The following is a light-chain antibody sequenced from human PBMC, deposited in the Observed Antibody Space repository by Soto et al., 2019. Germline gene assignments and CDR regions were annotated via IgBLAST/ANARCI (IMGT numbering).Light chain of an antibody. CDR3: CSYAGSDNWV. J-gene: IGLJ3*02. Sequence: QSALTQPRSVSGSPGQSVTISCTGTSSDVGGYNYVSWYQHHPGKAPKLMIHDVSKRPSGVPDRFSGSKSGNTASLTISGLQAEDEADYYCCSYAGSDNWVFGGGTKVTVL. CDR1: SSDVGGYNY. CDR2: DVS. V-gene: IGLV2-11*01.